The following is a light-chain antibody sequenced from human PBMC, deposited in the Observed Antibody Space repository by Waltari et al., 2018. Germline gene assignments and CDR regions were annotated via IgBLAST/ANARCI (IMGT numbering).Light chain of an antibody. J-gene: IGKJ1*01. Sequence: EIVLTQSPGTLSLSPGERATLSCRASQSVAGRNLAWYQQKAGQAPRLLIYGASSRATGIPDRFSGSGSGTDFTLTISSLQPEDIATYYCQHSFGNPPWTFGRGTKV. CDR3: QHSFGNPPWT. CDR2: GAS. V-gene: IGKV3-20*01. CDR1: QSVAGRN.